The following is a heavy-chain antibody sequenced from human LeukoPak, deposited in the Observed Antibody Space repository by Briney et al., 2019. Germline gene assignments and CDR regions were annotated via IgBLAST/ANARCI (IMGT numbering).Heavy chain of an antibody. Sequence: ASVKVSCKASGYTFTGYYMHWVRQAPGQGLEWMGWISAYNGNTNYAQKLQGRVTMTTDTSTSTAYMELRSLRSDDTAVYYCARDGSSSWYGYWGQGTLVTVSS. CDR1: GYTFTGYY. V-gene: IGHV1-18*04. J-gene: IGHJ4*02. CDR3: ARDGSSSWYGY. CDR2: ISAYNGNT. D-gene: IGHD6-13*01.